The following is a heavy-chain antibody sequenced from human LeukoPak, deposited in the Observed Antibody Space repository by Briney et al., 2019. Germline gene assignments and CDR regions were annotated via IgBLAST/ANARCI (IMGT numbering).Heavy chain of an antibody. V-gene: IGHV3-66*01. CDR3: ARDRYGDYGIDY. CDR2: IYSGGTT. CDR1: GFTVSSNY. D-gene: IGHD4-17*01. J-gene: IGHJ4*02. Sequence: GGSLRLSCAASGFTVSSNYISWVRQAPGKGLEWVSLIYSGGTTYYADSVKGRFTISRDNSKNTLYLQMNSLRVEDTAVYYCARDRYGDYGIDYWGQGTLVTVSS.